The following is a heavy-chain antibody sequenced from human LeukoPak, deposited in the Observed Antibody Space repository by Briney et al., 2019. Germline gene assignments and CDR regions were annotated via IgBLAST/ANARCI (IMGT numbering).Heavy chain of an antibody. V-gene: IGHV3-21*06. CDR2: ISSSGTYM. J-gene: IGHJ4*02. CDR3: ARGGGSLNY. D-gene: IGHD1-26*01. CDR1: GFTFRTSS. Sequence: GGSLRLSCAASGFTFRTSSMNWVRQAPGKGLEWVSSISSSGTYMFYVDSLKGRFTISRDNANNSLYLQMNSLRAEDTAVYYCARGGGSLNYWGQGILVTVPS.